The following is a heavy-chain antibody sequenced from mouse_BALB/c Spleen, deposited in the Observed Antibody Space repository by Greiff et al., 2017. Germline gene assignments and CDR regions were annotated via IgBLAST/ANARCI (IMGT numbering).Heavy chain of an antibody. CDR2: INPSNGRT. Sequence: QVQLQQPGAELVKPGASVKLSCKASGYTFTSYWMHWVKQRPGQGLEWIGEINPSNGRTNYNEKFKSKATLTVDKSSSTAYMQLSSLTSEDSAVYYCARVYDGYYSWFAYWAKGLWSLSLQ. D-gene: IGHD2-3*01. J-gene: IGHJ3*01. CDR3: ARVYDGYYSWFAY. V-gene: IGHV1S81*02. CDR1: GYTFTSYW.